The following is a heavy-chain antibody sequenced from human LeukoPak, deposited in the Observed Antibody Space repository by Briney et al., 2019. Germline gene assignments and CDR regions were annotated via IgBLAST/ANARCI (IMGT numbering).Heavy chain of an antibody. V-gene: IGHV3-23*01. CDR1: GITASSYA. CDR3: AKDPNGDYIGAFDM. J-gene: IGHJ3*02. CDR2: ISGSGDRT. Sequence: GGSLRLSCAASGITASSYAMTWVRQAPEKGLEWVSSISGSGDRTMYADSVKGRFTISRDNFKNTLYLQMNSLRAEDTALYHCAKDPNGDYIGAFDMWGQGTMVTVSS. D-gene: IGHD4-17*01.